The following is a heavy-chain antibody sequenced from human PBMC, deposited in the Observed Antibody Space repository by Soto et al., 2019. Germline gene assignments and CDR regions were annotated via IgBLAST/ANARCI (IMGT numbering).Heavy chain of an antibody. CDR1: CGSFRSSSYY. CDR2: FHYSGST. CDR3: ARLYSGSYQPDY. Sequence: SETLSLTCTVSCGSFRSSSYYRGWIRQPPGKGLEWIGSFHYSGSTYFSPSLKSRVTISADTSKSQFSLKVHSVTAADTAVYFCARLYSGSYQPDYWGQGTLVTVS. J-gene: IGHJ4*02. V-gene: IGHV4-39*01. D-gene: IGHD1-26*01.